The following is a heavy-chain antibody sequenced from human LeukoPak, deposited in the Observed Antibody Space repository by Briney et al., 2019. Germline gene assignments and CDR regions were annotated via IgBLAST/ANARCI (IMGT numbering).Heavy chain of an antibody. J-gene: IGHJ1*01. Sequence: GGSLRLSCTVSGFTLSSYEMSWIRQAPGKGLEWVPSIDYSGGSSYYAGSVKGRFTISRDDSKNTLYLQLNSLRAEDTAVYYCARVDFSGSGRYGETAEYFEHWGQGTLVTVSS. CDR1: GFTLSSYE. CDR3: ARVDFSGSGRYGETAEYFEH. CDR2: IDYSGGSS. D-gene: IGHD3-10*01. V-gene: IGHV3-23*01.